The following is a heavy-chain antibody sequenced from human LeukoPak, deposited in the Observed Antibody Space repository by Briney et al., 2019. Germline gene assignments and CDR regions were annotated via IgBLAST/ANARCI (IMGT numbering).Heavy chain of an antibody. CDR1: GGSISGGDYY. CDR3: ASPYQLRTDDAFDI. CDR2: IYYSGST. D-gene: IGHD2-2*01. Sequence: PSETLSLTCTVSGGSISGGDYYWGWLRQPPGKGLDWVVYIYYSGSTYYNPSLKSRVTISVDTSKTQFSLKLSSVTAADTAVYYCASPYQLRTDDAFDIWGQGTMVTVSS. V-gene: IGHV4-30-4*01. J-gene: IGHJ3*02.